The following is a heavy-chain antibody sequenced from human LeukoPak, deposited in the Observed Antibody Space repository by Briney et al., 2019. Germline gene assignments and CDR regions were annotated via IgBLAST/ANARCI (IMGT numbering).Heavy chain of an antibody. CDR3: ASCGDAIFGLRGAFDI. CDR2: ISSSSSTI. J-gene: IGHJ3*02. D-gene: IGHD3/OR15-3a*01. CDR1: GFTFSSYS. V-gene: IGHV3-48*01. Sequence: GGSLRLSCAASGFTFSSYSMNWVRQAPGKGLEWVSYISSSSSTIYYADSVKGRFTISRDNAKNSLYLQMNSLRAEDTAVYYCASCGDAIFGLRGAFDIWGQGTMVTVSS.